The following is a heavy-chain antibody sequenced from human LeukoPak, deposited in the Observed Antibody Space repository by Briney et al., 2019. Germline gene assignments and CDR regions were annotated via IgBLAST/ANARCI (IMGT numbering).Heavy chain of an antibody. V-gene: IGHV3-21*01. CDR1: GFTFSSYS. CDR2: ISSSSSYI. CDR3: ARGGDIVVVPAAMDY. J-gene: IGHJ4*02. Sequence: GSLRLSCAASGFTFSSYSMNWVRQAPGKGLEWVSSISSSSSYIYYADSVKGRFTISRDNAKNSLYLQMNSLRAEDTAVYYCARGGDIVVVPAAMDYWGQGTLVTVSS. D-gene: IGHD2-2*01.